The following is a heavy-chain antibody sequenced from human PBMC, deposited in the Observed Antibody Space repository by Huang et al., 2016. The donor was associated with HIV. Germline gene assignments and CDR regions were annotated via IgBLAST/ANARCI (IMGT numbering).Heavy chain of an antibody. CDR1: GYTFTNYG. V-gene: IGHV7-4-1*02. CDR3: VRVRRVMDTYCVADCSTLEAFDI. J-gene: IGHJ3*02. D-gene: IGHD2-21*02. Sequence: QVQLVQSGSELKKPGASVKVSCKASGYTFTNYGVHWVRQAPGQGLEWMGLINTDTGKPRYAQGLTGRFVFSLDNSVNTAYLQISSLKAADSAIYYCVRVRRVMDTYCVADCSTLEAFDIWGQGTVVTVSA. CDR2: INTDTGKP.